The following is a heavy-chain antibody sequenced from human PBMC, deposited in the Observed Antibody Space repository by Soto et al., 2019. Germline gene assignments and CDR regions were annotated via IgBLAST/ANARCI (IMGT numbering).Heavy chain of an antibody. Sequence: GASVKVSCKASGGTFSSYAISWVRQAPGQGLEWVGGIIPMFGTVHYAQKFRGRVTITADKSTSTAYMELSSLRSEDTAVYYCARGPPHMVVVTYLQNWGQGTLVTVSS. J-gene: IGHJ1*01. CDR1: GGTFSSYA. D-gene: IGHD2-21*02. CDR2: IIPMFGTV. CDR3: ARGPPHMVVVTYLQN. V-gene: IGHV1-69*06.